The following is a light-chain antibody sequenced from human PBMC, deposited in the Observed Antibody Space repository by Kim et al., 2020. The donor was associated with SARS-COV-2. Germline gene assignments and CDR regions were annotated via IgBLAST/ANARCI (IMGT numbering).Light chain of an antibody. J-gene: IGLJ2*01. V-gene: IGLV1-44*01. CDR2: SNN. CDR1: SSNIGSNT. CDR3: AAWDDSLNVVV. Sequence: GQRVTTSCSGSSSNIGSNTVTWYQQLPGTAPKLLIYSNNQRPSGVPDRFSGSKSGTSASLAISGLQSEDEADYYCAAWDDSLNVVVFGGGTQLTVL.